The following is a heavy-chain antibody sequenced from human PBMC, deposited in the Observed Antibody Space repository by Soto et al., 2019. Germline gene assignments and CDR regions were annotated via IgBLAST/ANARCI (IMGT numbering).Heavy chain of an antibody. D-gene: IGHD5-12*01. V-gene: IGHV4-59*01. CDR3: ARAGSGYGDAFDI. CDR1: GGSISSYY. J-gene: IGHJ3*02. Sequence: ETLSLTCTVSGGSISSYYWSWIRQPPGKGLEWIGYIYYSGSTNYNPSLKSRVTISVDTSKNQFSLKLSSVTAADTAVYYCARAGSGYGDAFDIWGQGTMVTVSS. CDR2: IYYSGST.